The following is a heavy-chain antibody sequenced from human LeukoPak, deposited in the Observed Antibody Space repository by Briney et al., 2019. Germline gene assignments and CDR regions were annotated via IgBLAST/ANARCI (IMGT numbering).Heavy chain of an antibody. CDR1: GFTFSSYG. J-gene: IGHJ4*02. Sequence: GGSLRLSCAASGFTFSSYGMHWVRQAPGKGLEWVAFIRYDGSNKYYADSVKGRFTISRDNSKNTLYLQMNSLIAEDTAVYYCAKASAMIVVVSKHFDYWGQGTLVTVSS. V-gene: IGHV3-30*02. CDR2: IRYDGSNK. CDR3: AKASAMIVVVSKHFDY. D-gene: IGHD3-22*01.